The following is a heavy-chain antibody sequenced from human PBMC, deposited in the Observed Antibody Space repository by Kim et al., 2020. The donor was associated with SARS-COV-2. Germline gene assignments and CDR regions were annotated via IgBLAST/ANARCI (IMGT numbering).Heavy chain of an antibody. J-gene: IGHJ4*02. Sequence: GGSLRLSCAASGFFVRNTYLSWVRRAPGKGLEWLSLIYADGRTFYADSVKGRFTLSRDNSKNTLYLQMNSLGADDTAVYSCARAGYYDSSGYYFDFPLDFWGQGALVTVSS. D-gene: IGHD3-22*01. CDR1: GFFVRNTY. V-gene: IGHV3-66*01. CDR2: IYADGRT. CDR3: ARAGYYDSSGYYFDFPLDF.